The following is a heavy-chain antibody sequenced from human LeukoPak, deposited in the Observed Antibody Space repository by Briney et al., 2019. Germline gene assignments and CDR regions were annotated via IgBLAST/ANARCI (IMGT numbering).Heavy chain of an antibody. D-gene: IGHD6-13*01. Sequence: PSETLSLTCAVSGGSISSSNWWSWVRQPPGKGLEWIGEIYHSGSTNYNPSLKSRVTISVDKSKNQFSLKLSSVTAADTAVYYCARAGRDWKSIAAAGTPNPFDYWGQGTLVTVSS. CDR1: GGSISSSNW. J-gene: IGHJ4*02. CDR3: ARAGRDWKSIAAAGTPNPFDY. CDR2: IYHSGST. V-gene: IGHV4-4*02.